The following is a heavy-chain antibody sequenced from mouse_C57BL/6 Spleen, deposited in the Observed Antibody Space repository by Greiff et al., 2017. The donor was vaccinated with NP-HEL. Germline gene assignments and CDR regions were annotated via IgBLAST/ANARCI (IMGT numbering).Heavy chain of an antibody. Sequence: QVQLQQSGAELVKPGASVKISCKASGYAFSSYWMNWVKQRPGKGLEWIGQIYPGDGDTNYNGKFKGKATLTADKSSSTAYMQLSSLTSEDSAVYFCARMGTVGGYYYAMDYWGQGTSVTVSS. D-gene: IGHD1-1*01. CDR3: ARMGTVGGYYYAMDY. J-gene: IGHJ4*01. V-gene: IGHV1-80*01. CDR2: IYPGDGDT. CDR1: GYAFSSYW.